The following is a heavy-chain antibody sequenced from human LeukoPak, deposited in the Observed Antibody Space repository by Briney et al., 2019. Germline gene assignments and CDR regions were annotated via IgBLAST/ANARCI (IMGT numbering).Heavy chain of an antibody. CDR1: GFAFSSYN. J-gene: IGHJ4*02. CDR3: ARAEDIGYCSGGSCYPQYYFDY. CDR2: IYSGGST. D-gene: IGHD2-15*01. Sequence: PGGSLRLSCAASGFAFSSYNMKWVRQAPGKGLEWVSVIYSGGSTYYADSVKGRFTISRDNSKNTLYLQMNSLRAEDTAVYYCARAEDIGYCSGGSCYPQYYFDYWGQGTLVTVSS. V-gene: IGHV3-66*02.